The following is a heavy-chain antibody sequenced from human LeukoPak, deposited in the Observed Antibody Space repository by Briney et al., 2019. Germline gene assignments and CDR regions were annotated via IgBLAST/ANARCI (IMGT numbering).Heavy chain of an antibody. J-gene: IGHJ6*02. D-gene: IGHD6-13*01. V-gene: IGHV3-7*03. CDR1: GITFSRFW. CDR2: INQDGSEK. CDR3: ARPMGGDSSSWYSINYYYYYGMDV. Sequence: GGSLRLSCAASGITFSRFWMSWVRQAPGKGLQWVANINQDGSEKHYVDSVKGRFTISRDNAKNSLYLQMNSLRAEDTAVYYCARPMGGDSSSWYSINYYYYYGMDVWGQGTTVTVSS.